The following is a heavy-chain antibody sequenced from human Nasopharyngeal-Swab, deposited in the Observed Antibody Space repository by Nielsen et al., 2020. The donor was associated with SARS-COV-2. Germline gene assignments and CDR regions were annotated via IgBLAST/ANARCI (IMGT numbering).Heavy chain of an antibody. CDR3: ARLDGYSSSWYPLDV. D-gene: IGHD6-13*01. Sequence: GESLKISCAASGFTFSSYSMNWVRQAPGKGLEWVSYISSSSSTIYYADSVKGRFTISRDNAKNSLYLQMNSLRDEDTAVYYCARLDGYSSSWYPLDVWGKGTTVTVSS. J-gene: IGHJ6*04. CDR2: ISSSSSTI. CDR1: GFTFSSYS. V-gene: IGHV3-48*02.